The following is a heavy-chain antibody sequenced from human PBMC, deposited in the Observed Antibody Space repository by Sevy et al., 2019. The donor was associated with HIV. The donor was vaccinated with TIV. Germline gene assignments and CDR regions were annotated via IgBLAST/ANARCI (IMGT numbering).Heavy chain of an antibody. V-gene: IGHV3-66*01. CDR1: EFSVTDNY. CDR3: ARDRYYDASGYYYYYYGLDV. Sequence: GGSLRLSCAASEFSVTDNYMSGVRQAPGKGLEWVSTIYSGGSTFYADSVKGRFTISRDNSKNTLYLHMNSLRAEDTAVYYCARDRYYDASGYYYYYYGLDVWGQGTTVTVSS. J-gene: IGHJ6*02. CDR2: IYSGGST. D-gene: IGHD3-22*01.